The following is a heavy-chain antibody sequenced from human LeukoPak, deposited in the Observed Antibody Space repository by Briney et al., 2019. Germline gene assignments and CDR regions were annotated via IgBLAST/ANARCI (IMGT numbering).Heavy chain of an antibody. D-gene: IGHD3-22*01. J-gene: IGHJ3*02. V-gene: IGHV4-59*01. Sequence: SETLSLTCTVSGGSISSYYWSWIRQPPGKRLEWIGYIYYSGSTNYNPSLKSRVTIPVDTSKNQFSLKLSSVTAADTAIYYCAKGTYYYDSSGYFGDDAFDIWGQGTMVTVSS. CDR3: AKGTYYYDSSGYFGDDAFDI. CDR1: GGSISSYY. CDR2: IYYSGST.